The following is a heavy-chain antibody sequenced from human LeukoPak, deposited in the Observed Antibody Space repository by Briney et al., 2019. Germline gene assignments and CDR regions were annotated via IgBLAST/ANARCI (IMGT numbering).Heavy chain of an antibody. J-gene: IGHJ4*02. Sequence: SVKVSCKASGGTFSSYAISWVRQAPGQGLEWMGGIVPIFGTANYAQKFQGRVTMTTDTSTSTAYMELRSLRSDDTAVYYCARVRGGEIAAAGTRDFDYWGQGTLVTVSS. V-gene: IGHV1-69*05. CDR2: IVPIFGTA. CDR3: ARVRGGEIAAAGTRDFDY. D-gene: IGHD6-13*01. CDR1: GGTFSSYA.